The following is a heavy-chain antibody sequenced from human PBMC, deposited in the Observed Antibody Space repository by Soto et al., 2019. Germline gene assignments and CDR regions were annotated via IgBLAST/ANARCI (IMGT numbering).Heavy chain of an antibody. D-gene: IGHD3-16*01. V-gene: IGHV3-48*03. CDR3: ARTEYINFMGAGNFDP. Sequence: EVQLVESGGDLVQPGGSLRLSCAASGFTFNSFEMNWVRQAPGKGLEWVSYISNRANTIYYADSVRGRFTISRDIAKNSLYLQMNGRRAADTPVYFCARTEYINFMGAGNFDPWGRGTLVTFS. J-gene: IGHJ2*01. CDR1: GFTFNSFE. CDR2: ISNRANTI.